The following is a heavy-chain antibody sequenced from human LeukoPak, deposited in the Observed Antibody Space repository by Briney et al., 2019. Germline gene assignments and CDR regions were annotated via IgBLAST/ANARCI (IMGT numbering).Heavy chain of an antibody. CDR3: ARDGSSTDDY. CDR1: GYTFSNFG. D-gene: IGHD2-2*01. J-gene: IGHJ4*02. CDR2: ISGNNDNP. V-gene: IGHV1-18*01. Sequence: ASVEVSCKASGYTFSNFGINWVRQAPGQGLEWMGWISGNNDNPNYGQKFQGRFTVTTDSSTNTAYMELRNLRLDDTAVYYCARDGSSTDDYWGQGTPVTVSS.